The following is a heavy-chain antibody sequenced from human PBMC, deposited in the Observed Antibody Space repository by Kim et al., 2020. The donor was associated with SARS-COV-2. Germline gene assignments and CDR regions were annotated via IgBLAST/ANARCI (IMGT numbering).Heavy chain of an antibody. CDR2: IIPIFGTA. CDR3: ARAVPSSWYESVWFDP. J-gene: IGHJ5*02. V-gene: IGHV1-69*13. CDR1: GGTFSSYA. D-gene: IGHD6-13*01. Sequence: SVKVSCKASGGTFSSYAISWVRQAPGQGLEWMGVIIPIFGTANYAQKFQGRVTITADESTSTAYMELSSLRSEDTAVYYCARAVPSSWYESVWFDPWGQRTLVTVSS.